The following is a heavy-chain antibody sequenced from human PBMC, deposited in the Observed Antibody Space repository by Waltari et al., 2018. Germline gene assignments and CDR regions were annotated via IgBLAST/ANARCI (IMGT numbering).Heavy chain of an antibody. Sequence: QVQLQESGPGLVKPSETLSLTCAVSGYSISSGYYWGWIRQPPGKGLEWIGSIYHSGSTYDNPSLKSRVTISVDTSKNQFSLKLSSVTAADTAVYYCARHPVGAAAGTEDFQHWGQGTLVTVSS. V-gene: IGHV4-38-2*01. J-gene: IGHJ1*01. D-gene: IGHD6-13*01. CDR3: ARHPVGAAAGTEDFQH. CDR1: GYSISSGYY. CDR2: IYHSGST.